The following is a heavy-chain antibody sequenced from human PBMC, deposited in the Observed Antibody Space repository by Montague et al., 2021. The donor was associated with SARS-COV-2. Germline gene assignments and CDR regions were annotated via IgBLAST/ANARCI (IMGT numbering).Heavy chain of an antibody. J-gene: IGHJ4*02. D-gene: IGHD4-17*01. CDR1: GFTFSSYG. V-gene: IGHV3-33*01. Sequence: SLRLSCPASGFTFSSYGMHWVRQAPGKGLEWVAVIWYDGSNRYYAGSVKGRFTISRDNSKNTLYLQMNSLRAEDTAVYYCARESRVGHDYGDYGGSFDYWGQGTLVTVSP. CDR2: IWYDGSNR. CDR3: ARESRVGHDYGDYGGSFDY.